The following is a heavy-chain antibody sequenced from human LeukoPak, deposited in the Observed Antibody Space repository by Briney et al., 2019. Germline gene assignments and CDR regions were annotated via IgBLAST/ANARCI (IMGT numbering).Heavy chain of an antibody. CDR1: GFNFRHAW. CDR3: TTDWAGIGDH. V-gene: IGHV3-15*05. CDR2: IKSKTDGGTT. Sequence: GGSLRLSCGDSGFNFRHAWMSWIRQAPGKGLEWVGRIKSKTDGGTTDYAAPVKGRFTVSRDDSKNTLYLEMNSLKTEDTAVYYCTTDWAGIGDHWGQGTLVTVSS. J-gene: IGHJ4*02. D-gene: IGHD6-13*01.